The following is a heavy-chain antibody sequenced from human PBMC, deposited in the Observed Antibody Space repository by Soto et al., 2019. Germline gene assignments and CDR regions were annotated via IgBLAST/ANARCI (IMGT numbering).Heavy chain of an antibody. CDR3: ARELERLWFN. CDR1: GFTFSSYA. CDR2: IAYDGTNK. D-gene: IGHD3-10*01. Sequence: QEQLVESGGGVXXXXXXLXXSXAASGFTFSSYAMHWVRQAPGKGLEWVAVIAYDGTNKYYADSVKGRFTISRDNSKNTLYLQMNSLRAEDTAVYYCARELERLWFNWGQGTLVTVSS. J-gene: IGHJ4*02. V-gene: IGHV3-30-3*01.